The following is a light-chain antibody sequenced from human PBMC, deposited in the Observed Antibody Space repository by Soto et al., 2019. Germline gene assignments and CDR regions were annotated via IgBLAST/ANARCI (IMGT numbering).Light chain of an antibody. CDR1: SSDLGAYKY. CDR3: SSYTNTSTLV. J-gene: IGLJ1*01. Sequence: SVLTQPASVSGSPGQSITISCAGTSSDLGAYKYVSWYQQHPDKAPKLILYEVSRRPSGVSNRFSGSKSGNTASLTISGLLAEDEADYSCSSYTNTSTLVFGTGTKV. CDR2: EVS. V-gene: IGLV2-14*03.